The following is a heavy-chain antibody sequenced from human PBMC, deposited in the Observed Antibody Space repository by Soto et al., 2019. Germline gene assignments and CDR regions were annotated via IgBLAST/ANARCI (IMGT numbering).Heavy chain of an antibody. V-gene: IGHV1-69*01. J-gene: IGHJ4*02. D-gene: IGHD3-22*01. CDR3: ARGLHGDYYDSSGYYAY. CDR2: IIPIFGTA. Sequence: QVQLVQSGAEVKKPGSSVKVSCKASGGTFSSYAISWVRQAPGQGLEWMGGIIPIFGTANYAQKFQGRVTITADESTSTAYIELRRLRSEDTAVYYCARGLHGDYYDSSGYYAYWGQGTLVTVSS. CDR1: GGTFSSYA.